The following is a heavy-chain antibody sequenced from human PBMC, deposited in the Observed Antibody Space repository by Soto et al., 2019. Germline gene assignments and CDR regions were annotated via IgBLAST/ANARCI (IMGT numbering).Heavy chain of an antibody. CDR1: GGTFSTFS. CDR2: IIPFFGTA. J-gene: IGHJ4*02. V-gene: IGHV1-69*13. CDR3: AKSAPMDAGDKYYYDF. Sequence: ASVKVSCKASGGTFSTFSISWVRQAPGQGLEWMGGIIPFFGTARYSQKFEDRITITADESTNTVYMDLRSLTSEDTAIYYCAKSAPMDAGDKYYYDFWGQGALVTVS. D-gene: IGHD4-17*01.